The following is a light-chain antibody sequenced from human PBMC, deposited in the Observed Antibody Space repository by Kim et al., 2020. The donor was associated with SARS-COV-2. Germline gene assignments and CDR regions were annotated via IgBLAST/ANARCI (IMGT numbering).Light chain of an antibody. CDR3: QQYHTHST. CDR2: NTS. CDR1: QNFNIW. J-gene: IGKJ1*01. V-gene: IGKV1-5*03. Sequence: ASVADTVIITCQASQNFNIWLAWYQQKPGHVPKLLIHNTSGLQRAVPSRSSGGGSRTDLTLTISSLQPNDFATYYCQQYHTHSTFGQGTKVDIK.